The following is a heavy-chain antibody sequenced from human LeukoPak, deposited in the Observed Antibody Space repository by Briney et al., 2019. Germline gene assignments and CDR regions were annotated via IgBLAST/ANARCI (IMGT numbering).Heavy chain of an antibody. Sequence: GGSLRLSCAASGFTFSSYWMSWVRQAPGKGLEWVAVISYDGSNKYYADSVKGRFTISRDNSKNTLYLQMNSLRAEDTAVYYCARSRGIAAAGTGGWFDPWGQGTLVTVSS. D-gene: IGHD6-13*01. V-gene: IGHV3-30-3*01. CDR3: ARSRGIAAAGTGGWFDP. CDR2: ISYDGSNK. J-gene: IGHJ5*02. CDR1: GFTFSSYW.